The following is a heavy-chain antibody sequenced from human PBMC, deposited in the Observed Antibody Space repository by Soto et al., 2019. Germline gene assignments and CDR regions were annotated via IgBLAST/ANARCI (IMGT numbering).Heavy chain of an antibody. CDR2: IKQDGSEK. J-gene: IGHJ4*02. CDR3: ARDLYMGYFDY. D-gene: IGHD3-10*01. V-gene: IGHV3-7*01. CDR1: GFTISSNY. Sequence: GGSMRLSCVTSGFTISSNYMSWVRQDPGKRLEWVANIKQDGSEKYYVDSVKGRFTISRDNAKNSLYLQMNSLRAEDTAVYYCARDLYMGYFDYWGQGTLVTVSS.